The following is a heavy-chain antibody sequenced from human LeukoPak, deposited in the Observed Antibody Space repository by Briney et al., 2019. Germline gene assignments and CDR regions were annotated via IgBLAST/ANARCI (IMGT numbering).Heavy chain of an antibody. CDR2: IYYSGST. CDR3: ARAKALGGYIVVVPAAIRGGYYFDY. J-gene: IGHJ4*02. Sequence: NPSETLSLTCTVSGGSISSYYWSWIRQPPGKGLEWIGYIYYSGSTNYNPSLKSRVTISVDTSKNQFSLKLSSVTAADTAVYYCARAKALGGYIVVVPAAIRGGYYFDYWGQETLVTVSS. CDR1: GGSISSYY. D-gene: IGHD2-2*01. V-gene: IGHV4-59*12.